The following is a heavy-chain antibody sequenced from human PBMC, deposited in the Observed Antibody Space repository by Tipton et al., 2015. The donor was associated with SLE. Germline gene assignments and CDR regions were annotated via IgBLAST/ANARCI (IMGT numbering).Heavy chain of an antibody. CDR3: ARETEDTGWIHSRDYIYYYYYVDV. Sequence: LRLSCTVSGGSISSGDYFWSWIRQHPGRGLEWIGCISDSGDTYYNPSLKSRVTISVDTSKNQFSLELSSVTAADTAVYYCARETEDTGWIHSRDYIYYYYYVDVWGQGTTVTVSS. J-gene: IGHJ6*03. V-gene: IGHV4-30-4*01. CDR1: GGSISSGDYF. D-gene: IGHD6-19*01. CDR2: ISDSGDT.